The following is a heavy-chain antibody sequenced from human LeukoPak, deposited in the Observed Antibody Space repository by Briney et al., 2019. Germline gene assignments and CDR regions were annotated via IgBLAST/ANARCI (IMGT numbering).Heavy chain of an antibody. V-gene: IGHV4-39*07. D-gene: IGHD6-6*01. Sequence: SETLSLTCTVSGGSISNSSYYWGWIRQSPGKGLEWIGSMYYRGPRYYNPSLKSRVTISVDTSKNQFSLNLTSVTAADTAVYYCARWGSIAVARFDYWGQGTLVTVSS. CDR3: ARWGSIAVARFDY. CDR2: MYYRGPR. J-gene: IGHJ4*02. CDR1: GGSISNSSYY.